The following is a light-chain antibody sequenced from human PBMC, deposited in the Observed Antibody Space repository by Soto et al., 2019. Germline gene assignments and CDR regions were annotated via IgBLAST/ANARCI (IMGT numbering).Light chain of an antibody. CDR3: QQYGSSPPWT. CDR2: GAS. CDR1: QSVSSSF. J-gene: IGKJ1*01. Sequence: EIVLTQSPGTLSLSPGERATLSCRASQSVSSSFLAWYQQKPGQAPRLLIYGASSRDTGIPDRFSGSGSGADFTLTISRLEPEEFAVYYCQQYGSSPPWTFGQGTKVEIK. V-gene: IGKV3-20*01.